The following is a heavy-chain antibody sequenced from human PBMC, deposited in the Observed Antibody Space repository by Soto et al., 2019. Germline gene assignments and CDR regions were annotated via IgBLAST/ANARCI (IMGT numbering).Heavy chain of an antibody. Sequence: QVQLVESGGGLVKPGGSLRLSCAASGFTFSDYYMSWIRQAPGKGLEWVSYISSSSSYTNYADSVKGRFTISRANAKNSLYLQMNSLRAEDTAVYYCASVRSRSRYTPFDYWGQGTLVTVSS. CDR3: ASVRSRSRYTPFDY. CDR2: ISSSSSYT. J-gene: IGHJ4*02. D-gene: IGHD6-13*01. CDR1: GFTFSDYY. V-gene: IGHV3-11*05.